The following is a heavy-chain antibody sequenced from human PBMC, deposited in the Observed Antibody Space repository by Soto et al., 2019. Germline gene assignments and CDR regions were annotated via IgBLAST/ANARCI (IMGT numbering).Heavy chain of an antibody. Sequence: GSLRLSCAASGFTFSSYSMNWVRQAPGKGLEWVSSISSSSSYIYYADSVKGRFTISRDNAKNSLYLQMNSLRAEDTAVYYCARTVVPAAVLDGMDVWGQGTTVTVSS. J-gene: IGHJ6*02. CDR3: ARTVVPAAVLDGMDV. CDR1: GFTFSSYS. V-gene: IGHV3-21*01. CDR2: ISSSSSYI. D-gene: IGHD2-2*01.